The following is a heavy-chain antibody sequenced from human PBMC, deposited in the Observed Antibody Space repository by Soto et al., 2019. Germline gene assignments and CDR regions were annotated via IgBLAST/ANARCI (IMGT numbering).Heavy chain of an antibody. D-gene: IGHD5-12*01. Sequence: QVQLVQSGAEVKKPGASVKVSCKASGYTFTSYGISWVRQAPGQGLEWMGWISAYNGNTNYAQKLQGRVTMTTDTXTXXADMELRSLRSDDTAVYYCARERAHIVAASGRVDYWGQGTLVTVSS. CDR3: ARERAHIVAASGRVDY. CDR1: GYTFTSYG. V-gene: IGHV1-18*01. CDR2: ISAYNGNT. J-gene: IGHJ4*02.